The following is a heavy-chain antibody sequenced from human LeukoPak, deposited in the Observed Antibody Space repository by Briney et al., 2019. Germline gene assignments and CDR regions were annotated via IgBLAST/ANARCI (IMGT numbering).Heavy chain of an antibody. CDR3: ARKEYYGFWSGYYIT. D-gene: IGHD3-3*01. J-gene: IGHJ4*02. CDR1: GGSFSGYY. V-gene: IGHV4-34*01. CDR2: INHSGST. Sequence: SETLSLTCAVYGGSFSGYYWSWIRQPPGKGLEWIGEINHSGSTNYNPSLKSRVTISVDTSKNQFSLKLSSVTAADTAVYYCARKEYYGFWSGYYITWGQGTLVTVSS.